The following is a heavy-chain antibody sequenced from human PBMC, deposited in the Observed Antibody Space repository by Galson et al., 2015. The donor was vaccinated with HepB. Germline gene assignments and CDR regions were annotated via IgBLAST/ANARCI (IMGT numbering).Heavy chain of an antibody. CDR3: AKTGPYSSGWGDAGDYYYYLHV. D-gene: IGHD6-25*01. CDR2: ISYDGSNK. CDR1: GFTFSSYG. Sequence: SLRLSCAASGFTFSSYGMHWVRQAPGKGLEWVAVISYDGSNKYYADSVKGRFTISRDNSRDALFLQMNSLRAGDTALYYCAKTGPYSSGWGDAGDYYYYLHVWGKGTTVTVS. V-gene: IGHV3-30*18. J-gene: IGHJ6*03.